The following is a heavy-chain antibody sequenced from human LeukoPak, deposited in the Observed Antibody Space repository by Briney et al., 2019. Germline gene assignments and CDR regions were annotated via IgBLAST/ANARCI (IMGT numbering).Heavy chain of an antibody. D-gene: IGHD4-17*01. CDR3: ARDSNGDERFDY. CDR2: ISAYNGNT. Sequence: ASVKVSCKATGYTFTSYGISWVRQAPGQGLEWMGWISAYNGNTNYAQKLQGRVTMTTDTSTSTAYMELRSLRSDDTAVYYCARDSNGDERFDYWGQGTLVTVSS. V-gene: IGHV1-18*01. CDR1: GYTFTSYG. J-gene: IGHJ4*02.